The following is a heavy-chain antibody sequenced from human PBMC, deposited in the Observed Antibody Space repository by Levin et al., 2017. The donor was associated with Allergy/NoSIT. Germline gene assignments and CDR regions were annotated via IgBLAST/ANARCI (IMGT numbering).Heavy chain of an antibody. Sequence: GESLKISCAASGFTFSSYAMHWVRQAPGKGLEWVAVISYDASKKYYADSVEGRFTISRDSSRNTVFLQMNSLRAEDTAVYYCVRDDAADGSNHFDYWGQGTLVTVSS. CDR2: ISYDASKK. V-gene: IGHV3-30-3*01. D-gene: IGHD6-13*01. CDR3: VRDDAADGSNHFDY. J-gene: IGHJ4*02. CDR1: GFTFSSYA.